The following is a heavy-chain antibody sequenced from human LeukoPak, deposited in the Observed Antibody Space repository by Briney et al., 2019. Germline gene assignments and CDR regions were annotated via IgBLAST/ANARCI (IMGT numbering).Heavy chain of an antibody. J-gene: IGHJ4*02. CDR3: ARGGKRTFDY. CDR1: GFTFSDYY. Sequence: PEGSLRLSCAASGFTFSDYYMSWIRQNPGKGPEWVSYISGTTISYADSVKGRFTISRDNAKNSLYLQMNSLRAEDTAVYYCARGGKRTFDYWGQGTLVTVSS. D-gene: IGHD3-16*01. V-gene: IGHV3-11*04. CDR2: ISGTTI.